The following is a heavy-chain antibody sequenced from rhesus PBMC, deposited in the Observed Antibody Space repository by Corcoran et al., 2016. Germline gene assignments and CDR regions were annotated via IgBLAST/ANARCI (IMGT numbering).Heavy chain of an antibody. J-gene: IGHJ4*01. V-gene: IGHV3-178*01. CDR1: GFTLRDYY. D-gene: IGHD2-39*02. Sequence: EVQLVESGGGVAKPGGSLRLSCAASGFTLRDYYMDWVRKAPGKGLEWFSRISNGGGSTWYADSVKGRFTISRENAKNTLYLQMNSLRAEDTAVYYCARDGGGNYFDYWGQGVLVTVSS. CDR3: ARDGGGNYFDY. CDR2: ISNGGGST.